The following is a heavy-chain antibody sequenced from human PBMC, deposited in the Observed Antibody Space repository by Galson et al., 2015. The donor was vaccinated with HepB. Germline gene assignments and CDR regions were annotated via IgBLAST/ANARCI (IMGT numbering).Heavy chain of an antibody. CDR2: IDHSGST. CDR3: ARGGTEYGLFNWFDP. CDR1: GGSFSSYY. V-gene: IGHV4-34*01. Sequence: SETLSLTCAVYGGSFSSYYWNWIRQSPGKGLEWIGEIDHSGSTNYNPSLKSRVIMSVDTSKKHFSLRVNSVTAADTAVYYCARGGTEYGLFNWFDPWGQGTLVTVSS. D-gene: IGHD1-14*01. J-gene: IGHJ5*02.